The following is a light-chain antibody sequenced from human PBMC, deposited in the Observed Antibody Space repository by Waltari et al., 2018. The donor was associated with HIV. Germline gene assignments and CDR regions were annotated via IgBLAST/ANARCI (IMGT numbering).Light chain of an antibody. CDR2: GAS. V-gene: IGKV3-20*01. CDR3: HQYGSSPGT. J-gene: IGKJ1*01. CDR1: HSVSSNS. Sequence: EIVLTQSPGTLSLSPGGRATLSCRASHSVSSNSLAWYQHKPGQAPRLLIYGASTRATGVSDRFSGSGSGADFTLIISRMQPEDLAVYYCHQYGSSPGTFGQGTKVEIK.